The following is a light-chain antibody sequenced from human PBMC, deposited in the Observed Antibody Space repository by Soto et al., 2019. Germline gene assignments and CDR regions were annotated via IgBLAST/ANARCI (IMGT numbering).Light chain of an antibody. V-gene: IGKV4-1*01. Sequence: DIVMTQSPDSLAVSLGERATINCRSSQSLLSSSNNKNYLAWYRQRPGQPPKLLISWASNRDFGVPDRFSGSGSGADFTLTINSLQPEDVAVYYCQQYYNSPITFGQGTRLEIK. J-gene: IGKJ5*01. CDR1: QSLLSSSNNKNY. CDR3: QQYYNSPIT. CDR2: WAS.